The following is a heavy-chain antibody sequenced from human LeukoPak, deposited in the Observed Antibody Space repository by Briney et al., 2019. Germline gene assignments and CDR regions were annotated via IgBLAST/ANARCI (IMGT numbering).Heavy chain of an antibody. CDR3: ARRRYYDGSGYLE. V-gene: IGHV4-39*01. J-gene: IGHJ1*01. CDR2: IYYSGRT. CDR1: GDSVSRSDSY. D-gene: IGHD3-22*01. Sequence: SETLSLTCSVSGDSVSRSDSYWDWIRQPPGKGLEWIGTIYYSGRTYYSPSLKSRVTMSVDPSNNQFSLNLRSVTAADTAVYYCARRRYYDGSGYLEWGQGNLLSVSS.